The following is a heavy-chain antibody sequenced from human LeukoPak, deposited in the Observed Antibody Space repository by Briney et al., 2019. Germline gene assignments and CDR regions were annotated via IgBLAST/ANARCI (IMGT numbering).Heavy chain of an antibody. D-gene: IGHD5-12*01. CDR2: ISYDGSNK. J-gene: IGHJ4*02. V-gene: IGHV3-30*18. CDR3: AKSGIVATTIFDY. CDR1: GFTFSSYG. Sequence: GRSLRLSCAASGFTFSSYGMHWVRQAPGKGLEWVAVISYDGSNKYYADSAKGRFTISRDNSKNTLYLQTNSLRAEDTAVYYCAKSGIVATTIFDYWGQGTLVTVSS.